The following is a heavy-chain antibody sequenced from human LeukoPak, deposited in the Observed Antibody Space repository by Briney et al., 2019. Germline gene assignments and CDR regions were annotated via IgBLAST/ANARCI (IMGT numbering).Heavy chain of an antibody. V-gene: IGHV3-74*01. J-gene: IGHJ4*02. CDR1: GFTFSSYW. CDR2: INSDGSST. CDR3: AYYYDSSGYYNSAN. Sequence: GGSLRLSCAASGFTFSSYWMHWVRHAPGKGLVWVSRINSDGSSTSYADSVKGRFTISRDNAKNTLYLQMNSLRAEDTAVYYCAYYYDSSGYYNSANWGQGTLVTVSS. D-gene: IGHD3-22*01.